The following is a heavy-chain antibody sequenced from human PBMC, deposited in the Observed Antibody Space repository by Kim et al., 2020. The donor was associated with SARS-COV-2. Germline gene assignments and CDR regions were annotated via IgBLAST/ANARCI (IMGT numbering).Heavy chain of an antibody. J-gene: IGHJ3*02. CDR2: IYYSGST. V-gene: IGHV4-59*01. CDR1: GGSISSYY. D-gene: IGHD1-26*01. CDR3: ARFGAEVGANDAFDI. Sequence: SETLSLTCTVSGGSISSYYWSWIRQPPGKGLEWIGYIYYSGSTNYNPSLKSRVTISVDTSKNQFSLKLSSVTAADTAVYYCARFGAEVGANDAFDIWGQG.